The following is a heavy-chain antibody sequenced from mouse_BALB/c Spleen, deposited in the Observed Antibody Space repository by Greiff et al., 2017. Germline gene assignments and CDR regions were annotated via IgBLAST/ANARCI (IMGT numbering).Heavy chain of an antibody. D-gene: IGHD1-1*01. J-gene: IGHJ4*01. CDR2: ISSGGGST. CDR3: ARQPPYYYGSSYGAMDY. V-gene: IGHV5-12-1*01. CDR1: GFAFSSYD. Sequence: EVQLVESGGGLVKPGGSLKLSCAASGFAFSSYDMSWVRQTPEKRLEWVAYISSGGGSTYYPDTVKGRFTISRDNAKNTLYLQMSSLKSEDTAMYYCARQPPYYYGSSYGAMDYWGQGTSVTVSS.